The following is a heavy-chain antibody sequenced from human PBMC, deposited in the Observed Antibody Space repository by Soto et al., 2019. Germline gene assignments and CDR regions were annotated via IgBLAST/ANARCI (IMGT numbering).Heavy chain of an antibody. Sequence: PGGSLRLSCAASGFTVSSNYMSWVRQAPGKGLEWVSVIYGGGSTYYADSVKGRFTISRDNSKNTLYLQMNSLRAEDTAVYYCARALYYYDSSGYGFWGQGTLVTVSS. J-gene: IGHJ4*02. CDR3: ARALYYYDSSGYGF. V-gene: IGHV3-53*01. D-gene: IGHD3-22*01. CDR1: GFTVSSNY. CDR2: IYGGGST.